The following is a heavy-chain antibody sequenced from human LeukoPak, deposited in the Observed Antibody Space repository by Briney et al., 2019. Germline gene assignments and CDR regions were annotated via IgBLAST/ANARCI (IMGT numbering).Heavy chain of an antibody. CDR3: AREIGGILVFDY. CDR1: GYTFTGYY. Sequence: PGASVKVSCKASGYTFTGYYMHWVRQAPGQGPEWMGWINPNSGGTDYAHKFQGRVTMTRDTSISTAYMELSRLISDDTAVYYCAREIGGILVFDYWGQGTLVTVSS. V-gene: IGHV1-2*02. J-gene: IGHJ4*02. D-gene: IGHD5-18*01. CDR2: INPNSGGT.